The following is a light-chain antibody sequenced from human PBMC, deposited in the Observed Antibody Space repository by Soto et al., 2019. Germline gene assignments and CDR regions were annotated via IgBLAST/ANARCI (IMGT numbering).Light chain of an antibody. V-gene: IGLV2-14*03. CDR3: SSYTTSSTYV. J-gene: IGLJ1*01. CDR1: NSDVGAYNY. CDR2: DVS. Sequence: QSALAQPASVSGSPGQSITISCTGTNSDVGAYNYVSWFQQHPGKAPKLMVYDVSNRPSGVSNRFSGSKSGNTASLTISGLQAEDEADYYRSSYTTSSTYVFGDGTKVTVL.